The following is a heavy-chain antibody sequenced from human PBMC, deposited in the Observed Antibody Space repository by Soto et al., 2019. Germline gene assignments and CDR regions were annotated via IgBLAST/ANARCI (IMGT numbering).Heavy chain of an antibody. CDR1: GFTFGDYW. V-gene: IGHV3-7*03. Sequence: PGGSLRLSCAASGFTFGDYWMTWVRQAPGKGLEWVANLKRDGRERYYVDSVKGRCSVSRDNAKNSLYLQMNNLRPEDTAVYYCAKGHYYDNFGNWVANQAFDYGGQGNLVTVSS. J-gene: IGHJ4*02. CDR3: AKGHYYDNFGNWVANQAFDY. D-gene: IGHD3-22*01. CDR2: LKRDGRER.